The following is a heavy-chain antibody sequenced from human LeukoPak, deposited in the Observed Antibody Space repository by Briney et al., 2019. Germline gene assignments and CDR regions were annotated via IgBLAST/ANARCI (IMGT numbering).Heavy chain of an antibody. CDR2: INPNSGGT. CDR3: ARDLYYDFWSGYYRPLAN. Sequence: GASVKVSCKASGYTFTGYYMHWVRQAPGQGLEWMGWINPNSGGTNYAQKFQGRVTMTRDTSISTAYMELSRLRSDDTAVYYCARDLYYDFWSGYYRPLANWGQGTLVTVSS. V-gene: IGHV1-2*02. CDR1: GYTFTGYY. J-gene: IGHJ4*02. D-gene: IGHD3-3*01.